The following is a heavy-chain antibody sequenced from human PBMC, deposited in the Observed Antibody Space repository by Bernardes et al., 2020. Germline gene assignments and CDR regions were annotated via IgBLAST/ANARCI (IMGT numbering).Heavy chain of an antibody. Sequence: SETLSLTCTVSGGSISNYYWSWVRQPPGKGLEWIGYIYYPGTTNYNPSLKSRVTISLDTSKNQFSLRLSSVTAADTAVYYCAREYCASTACYVSPHNWFDPWGQGTLVTVSS. CDR1: GGSISNYY. D-gene: IGHD2-2*01. CDR3: AREYCASTACYVSPHNWFDP. V-gene: IGHV4-59*01. CDR2: IYYPGTT. J-gene: IGHJ5*02.